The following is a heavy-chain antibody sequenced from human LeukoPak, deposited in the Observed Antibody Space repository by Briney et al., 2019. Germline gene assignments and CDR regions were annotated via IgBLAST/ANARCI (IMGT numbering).Heavy chain of an antibody. CDR1: GFTFSSYA. CDR3: AKDMGTVTTFFDY. V-gene: IGHV3-23*01. D-gene: IGHD4-17*01. J-gene: IGHJ4*02. CDR2: ISGSGGST. Sequence: LSGGSLRLSCAASGFTFSSYAMSWVRQAPGKGLEWVSAISGSGGSTYYADSVKGRFTISRDNAKNSLYLQMNSLRAEDTALYYCAKDMGTVTTFFDYWGQGTLVTVSS.